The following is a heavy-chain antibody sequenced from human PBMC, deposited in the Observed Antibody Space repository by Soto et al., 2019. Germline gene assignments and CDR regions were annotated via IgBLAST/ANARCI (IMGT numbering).Heavy chain of an antibody. J-gene: IGHJ4*02. V-gene: IGHV4-61*01. Sequence: TSETLSLTCTGSCGSVSSGSNYWSWIRQPPGKGLERIGYIYYSGSTNYNPSLKSRVTISVDTSKNQFFLKLSYVTAADTAVYYCARLTPRRYFGYSRQGTMVTASS. CDR1: CGSVSSGSNY. CDR2: IYYSGST. CDR3: ARLTPRRYFGY.